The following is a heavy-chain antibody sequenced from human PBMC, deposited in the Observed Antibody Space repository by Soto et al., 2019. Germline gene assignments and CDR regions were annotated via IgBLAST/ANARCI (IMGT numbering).Heavy chain of an antibody. CDR3: ANPPGAATSGSHY. V-gene: IGHV3-30*18. CDR1: GFTLSSFG. D-gene: IGHD1-26*01. CDR2: ISYDGATR. J-gene: IGHJ4*02. Sequence: AQLLESGGGVVQPGRSLRLSCAASGFTLSSFGMYWVRQAPGRGLEWVAVISYDGATRYYGDSVKGRFTISRDNSKDTLYLQMDSLRPEDTAVYYCANPPGAATSGSHYWGQGTLVTVSS.